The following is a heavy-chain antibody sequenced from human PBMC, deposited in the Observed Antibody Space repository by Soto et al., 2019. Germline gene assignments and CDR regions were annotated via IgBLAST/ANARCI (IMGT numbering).Heavy chain of an antibody. CDR1: GFTFSNYG. J-gene: IGHJ4*02. V-gene: IGHV3-23*01. Sequence: EVQLLESGGGLIQPGGSLRLSCGASGFTFSNYGMTWVRQAPGKGLEWVSTISGSGDRAFYADPVKGRFTISRDNSKITLYLQMNSLSAEDTAMYYCAKEMIASTLADFFDYWGQGILVTVSS. CDR3: AKEMIASTLADFFDY. D-gene: IGHD2-21*01. CDR2: ISGSGDRA.